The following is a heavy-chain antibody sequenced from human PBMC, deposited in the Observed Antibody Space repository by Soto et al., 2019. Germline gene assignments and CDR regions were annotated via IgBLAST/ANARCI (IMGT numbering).Heavy chain of an antibody. D-gene: IGHD3-16*01. CDR1: GYTFTSYY. J-gene: IGHJ5*02. Sequence: SVKVSCKASGYTFTSYYMHWVRQAPGQGLEWMGIIIPIFGTANYAQKFQGRVTITADKSTSTAYMGLSSLRSEDTAVYYCARVTGDDYVNWFDPWGQGTLVTVSS. CDR3: ARVTGDDYVNWFDP. CDR2: IIPIFGTA. V-gene: IGHV1-69*06.